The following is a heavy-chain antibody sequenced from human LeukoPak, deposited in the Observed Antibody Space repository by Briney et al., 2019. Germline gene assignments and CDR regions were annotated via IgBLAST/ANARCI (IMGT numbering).Heavy chain of an antibody. D-gene: IGHD3-3*01. V-gene: IGHV4-30-2*01. CDR2: IYHSGST. CDR3: ARAGGFGVVYNWFDP. J-gene: IGHJ5*02. CDR1: GGSISSGGYY. Sequence: SETLSLTCTVSGGSISSGGYYWSWIRQPPGKGLEWIGYIYHSGSTYYNPSLKSRVTISVDRSKNQFSLKLSSVTAADTAVYYCARAGGFGVVYNWFDPWGQGTLVTVSS.